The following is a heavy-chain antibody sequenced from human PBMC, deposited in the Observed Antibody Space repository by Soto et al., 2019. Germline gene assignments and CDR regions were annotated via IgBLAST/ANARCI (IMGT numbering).Heavy chain of an antibody. CDR1: GFSFTTYW. CDR2: IKQGGSEK. Sequence: EVQLVESGGGLVQPGGSLRLSCAASGFSFTTYWMKWVRQAPGKGVEWVADIKQGGSEKYYVDSVKGRFSISRDNAKNSLYLQMNSLRAEDSVVYYWARGGWGRYFDIWGRGTLVTV. J-gene: IGHJ2*01. CDR3: ARGGWGRYFDI. V-gene: IGHV3-7*04. D-gene: IGHD1-26*01.